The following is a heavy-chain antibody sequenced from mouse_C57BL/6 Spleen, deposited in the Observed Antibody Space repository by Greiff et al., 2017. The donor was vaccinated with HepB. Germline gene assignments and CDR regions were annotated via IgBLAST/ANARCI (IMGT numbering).Heavy chain of an antibody. CDR2: IDPANGNT. J-gene: IGHJ4*01. CDR3: ARSRGGSNGSMDY. Sequence: EVMLVESVAELVRPGASVKLSCTASGFNIKNTYMHWVKQRPEQGLEWIGRIDPANGNTKYAPKFQGKATITADTSSNTAYLQLSSLTSEDTAIYYCARSRGGSNGSMDYWGQGTSVTVSS. V-gene: IGHV14-3*01. D-gene: IGHD1-1*01. CDR1: GFNIKNTY.